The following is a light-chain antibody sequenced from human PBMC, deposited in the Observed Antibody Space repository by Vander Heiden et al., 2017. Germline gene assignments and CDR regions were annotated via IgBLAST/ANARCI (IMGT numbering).Light chain of an antibody. CDR3: QVWDSYSDHPVG. V-gene: IGLV3-21*02. J-gene: IGLJ2*01. CDR1: NIGTKS. Sequence: SYVLTQPPSVSVAPGQTARIACGGNNIGTKSVHWYQQKSGQAPVLVVYDDSDRPSGTPERFSGSNSGNTATLTISRVEAGDEADYYGQVWDSYSDHPVGCGGGTKV. CDR2: DDS.